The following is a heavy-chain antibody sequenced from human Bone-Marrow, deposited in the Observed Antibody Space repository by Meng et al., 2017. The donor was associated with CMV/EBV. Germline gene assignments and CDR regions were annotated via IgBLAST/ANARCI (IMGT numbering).Heavy chain of an antibody. V-gene: IGHV1-46*01. Sequence: ASVKVSCKASGYTFTSYYMHWVRQAPGQGLEWMGIINPSGGSTSYAQKFQGRVTMTEDTSTDTDYMELSSLTSEDTAVYFCATAGIAVSGTAPDAFDVWGEATMVTVSS. D-gene: IGHD6-19*01. CDR1: GYTFTSYY. CDR2: INPSGGST. CDR3: ATAGIAVSGTAPDAFDV. J-gene: IGHJ3*01.